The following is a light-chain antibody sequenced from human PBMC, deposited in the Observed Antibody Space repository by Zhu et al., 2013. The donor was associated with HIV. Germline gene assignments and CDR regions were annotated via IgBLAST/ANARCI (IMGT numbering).Light chain of an antibody. J-gene: IGKJ1*01. CDR3: QQYNSWPQT. CDR2: GAS. Sequence: EIVMTQSPATLSVSPGERATLSCRASQNIGSNLAWYRQRSGQAPSLVIYGASTRATGIPARFSGSGSGADFTLSISSLQSEDFAVYYCQQYNSWPQTFGQGTKVEVK. V-gene: IGKV3D-15*01. CDR1: QNIGSN.